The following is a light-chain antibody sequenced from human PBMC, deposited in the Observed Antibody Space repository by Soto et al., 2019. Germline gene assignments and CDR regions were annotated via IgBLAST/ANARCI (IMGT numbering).Light chain of an antibody. CDR3: HQYNSWPPVT. CDR2: GAS. CDR1: QSVGSN. V-gene: IGKV3-15*01. Sequence: EIVMTQSPATLSVSPGERATLSCRASQSVGSNLAWSQQKPGQAHRLLIYGASTRATGIPARFSGSGSGTEFTLTISSLQSEDFAIYYCHQYNSWPPVTFGGGTKVEI. J-gene: IGKJ4*01.